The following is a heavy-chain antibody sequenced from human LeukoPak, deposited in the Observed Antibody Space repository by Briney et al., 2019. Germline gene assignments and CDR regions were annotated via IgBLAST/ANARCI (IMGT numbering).Heavy chain of an antibody. CDR2: ISSSSSYT. D-gene: IGHD4-17*01. V-gene: IGHV3-11*06. Sequence: PGGSLRLSCAASGFTFSDYYMSWIRQAPGKGLEWVSYISSSSSYTNYADSVKGRFTIYRDNAKNSLYLQMNSLRAEDTAVYYCARSNYGDYVGYFDYWGQGTLVTVSS. J-gene: IGHJ4*02. CDR1: GFTFSDYY. CDR3: ARSNYGDYVGYFDY.